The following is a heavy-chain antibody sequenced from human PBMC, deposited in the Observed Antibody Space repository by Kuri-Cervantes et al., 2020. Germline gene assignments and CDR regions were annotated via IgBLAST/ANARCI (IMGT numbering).Heavy chain of an antibody. D-gene: IGHD2-2*03. J-gene: IGHJ4*02. Sequence: SETLSLTCTVSGGSISSSDYYWGWTRQPPGKGLEWIGSIYHSGSTYYNPSLKSRVTISVDTSKNQFSLKLSSVTAADTAVYYCARHVGYCSSTSCSDPTLFDYWGQGTLVTVSS. CDR2: IYHSGST. V-gene: IGHV4-39*01. CDR3: ARHVGYCSSTSCSDPTLFDY. CDR1: GGSISSSDYY.